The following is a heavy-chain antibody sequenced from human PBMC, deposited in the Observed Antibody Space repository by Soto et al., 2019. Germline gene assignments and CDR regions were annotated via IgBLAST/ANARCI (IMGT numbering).Heavy chain of an antibody. D-gene: IGHD5-12*01. CDR2: IWYDGSNK. J-gene: IGHJ3*02. CDR1: GFTFSSYG. V-gene: IGHV3-33*01. CDR3: ARDRDGYNCAFDI. Sequence: PGGSLRLSCAASGFTFSSYGMHWVRQAPGKGLEWVAVIWYDGSNKYYADSVKGRFTISRDNSKNTLYLQMNSLRAEDTAVYYCARDRDGYNCAFDIWGQGTMVTVSS.